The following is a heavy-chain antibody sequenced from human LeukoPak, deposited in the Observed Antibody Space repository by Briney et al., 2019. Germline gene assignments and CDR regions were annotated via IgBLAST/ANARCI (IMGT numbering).Heavy chain of an antibody. CDR1: GYTFTSYG. V-gene: IGHV1-18*01. D-gene: IGHD3-3*01. CDR2: ISAYNGNT. Sequence: ASVKVSCKASGYTFTSYGISWVRQAPGQGLEWMEWISAYNGNTNYAQKLQGRVTMTTDTSTSTAYMELRSLRSDDTAVYYCAARRYDFWSGYFYDWGQGTLVTVSS. CDR3: AARRYDFWSGYFYD. J-gene: IGHJ4*02.